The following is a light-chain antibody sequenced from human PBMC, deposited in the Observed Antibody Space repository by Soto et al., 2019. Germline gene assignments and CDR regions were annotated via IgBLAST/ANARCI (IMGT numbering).Light chain of an antibody. J-gene: IGKJ4*01. CDR2: AAS. CDR1: QGISSY. CDR3: QQYYSYSHTLP. V-gene: IGKV1-8*01. Sequence: AIRMTQSPSSLSASTGDRVTITCRASQGISSYLAWYQQKPGKAPKLLIYAASTLQSGVPSRFSGSGSGTDFTLTISCLQSEDFATYGCQQYYSYSHTLPFGG.